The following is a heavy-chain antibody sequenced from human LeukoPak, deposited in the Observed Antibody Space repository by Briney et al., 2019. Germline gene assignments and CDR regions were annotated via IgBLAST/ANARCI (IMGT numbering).Heavy chain of an antibody. V-gene: IGHV4-59*01. D-gene: IGHD5-24*01. CDR1: GGSISSYY. CDR2: IYYSGST. J-gene: IGHJ3*01. Sequence: PSETPSLTCTVSGGSISSYYWSWIRQPPGKGLEWIGYIYYSGSTNYNPSFKSRVTISVDTSKNQYSLKLSSVTAADTAVYYCARHREKGAFDVWGQGTMVTVSS. CDR3: ARHREKGAFDV.